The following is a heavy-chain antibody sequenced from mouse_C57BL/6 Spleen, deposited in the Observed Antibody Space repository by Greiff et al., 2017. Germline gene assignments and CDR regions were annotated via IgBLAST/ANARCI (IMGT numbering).Heavy chain of an antibody. V-gene: IGHV5-17*01. Sequence: EVKLVESGGGLVKPGGSLKLSCAASGFTFTDYGMHWVRQAPEKGLEWVAYISSGSSTNNYADKLKGRFTITRDNAKNTLFMQITRLRSEDTAMYYCARTAGLFRFDVWGTGTTVTVAS. CDR1: GFTFTDYG. J-gene: IGHJ1*03. CDR2: ISSGSSTN. CDR3: ARTAGLFRFDV. D-gene: IGHD1-1*01.